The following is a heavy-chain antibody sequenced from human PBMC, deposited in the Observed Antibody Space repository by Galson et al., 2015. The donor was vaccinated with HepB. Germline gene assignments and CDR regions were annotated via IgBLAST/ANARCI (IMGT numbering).Heavy chain of an antibody. J-gene: IGHJ4*02. CDR2: ISYDGSSK. CDR1: GFTFNIYG. Sequence: SLRLSCAASGFTFNIYGMHWVRQAPGKGLEWVALISYDGSSKYYADSVKGRFTISRDNSKNTLWLQMNSLRPEDTAVYYCARGRTAAIHYTSFECWGQGTLVTVSS. V-gene: IGHV3-30*03. CDR3: ARGRTAAIHYTSFEC. D-gene: IGHD3-3*01.